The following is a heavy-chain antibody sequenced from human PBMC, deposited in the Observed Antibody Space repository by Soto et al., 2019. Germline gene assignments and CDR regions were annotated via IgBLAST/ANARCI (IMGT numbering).Heavy chain of an antibody. CDR2: ISWNSGSI. V-gene: IGHV3-9*01. D-gene: IGHD2-2*01. CDR3: AKEESSTSCSWFDP. J-gene: IGHJ5*02. CDR1: GFTFDDYA. Sequence: GGSLRLSCAASGFTFDDYAMHWVRQAPGKGLEWVSGISWNSGSIGYADSVKGRFTISRDNAKNSLYLQMNSLRAEDTALYYCAKEESSTSCSWFDPWGQGTLVTVSS.